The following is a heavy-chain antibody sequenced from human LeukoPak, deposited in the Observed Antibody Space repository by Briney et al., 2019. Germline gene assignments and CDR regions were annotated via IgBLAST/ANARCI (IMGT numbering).Heavy chain of an antibody. D-gene: IGHD2-2*01. CDR1: GFTFSSYG. Sequence: PGGSLRLSCAASGFTFSSYGMHWVRQAPGKGLEWVAVIWYDGSNKYYADSVKGRFTISRDNSKNTLYLQMNSLRAEDTAVYYCAREVADIVVVPAAVGAKAGYYYYYGMDVWGKGTTVTVSS. CDR3: AREVADIVVVPAAVGAKAGYYYYYGMDV. V-gene: IGHV3-33*01. CDR2: IWYDGSNK. J-gene: IGHJ6*04.